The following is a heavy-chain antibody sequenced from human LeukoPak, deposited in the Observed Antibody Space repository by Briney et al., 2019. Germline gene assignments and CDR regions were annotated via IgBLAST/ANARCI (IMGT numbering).Heavy chain of an antibody. J-gene: IGHJ6*03. V-gene: IGHV1-18*01. CDR3: ARSYCSGGSCYSVFRYYYYMDV. CDR2: ISVYNGNT. CDR1: GYTFTSYG. Sequence: ASVKVSCKASGYTFTSYGISWVRQAPGQGLEWMGWISVYNGNTNYAQKLQGRVTMTTDTSTSTAYMELRSLRSDDTAVYYCARSYCSGGSCYSVFRYYYYMDVWGKGTTVTVSS. D-gene: IGHD2-15*01.